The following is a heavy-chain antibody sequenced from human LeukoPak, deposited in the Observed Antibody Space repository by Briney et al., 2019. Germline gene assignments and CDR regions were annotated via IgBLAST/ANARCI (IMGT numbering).Heavy chain of an antibody. CDR2: IKQDGSEK. Sequence: GGSLRLSCAASGFTFSSYTINWVRQAPGKGLEWVANIKQDGSEKYYVDSVKGRFTISRDNAKNSLYLQMNSLRAEDTAVYYCARTSHSYGYGRYYFDYWGQGTLVTVSS. D-gene: IGHD5-18*01. V-gene: IGHV3-7*01. J-gene: IGHJ4*02. CDR1: GFTFSSYT. CDR3: ARTSHSYGYGRYYFDY.